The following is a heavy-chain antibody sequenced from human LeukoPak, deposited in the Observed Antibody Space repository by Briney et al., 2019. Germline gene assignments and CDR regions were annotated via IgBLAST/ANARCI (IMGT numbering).Heavy chain of an antibody. Sequence: VGSLRLSCAASGFPFSNYFMSWIHQAPGKGLEWISYIGSSGYTIYYSDSVKGRFSISRDNAKNSLYLQMDSLRAEDTAIYYCARPQTSSSSTASLGYWGQGTLVTVSS. CDR1: GFPFSNYF. CDR2: IGSSGYTI. J-gene: IGHJ4*02. D-gene: IGHD6-6*01. V-gene: IGHV3-11*01. CDR3: ARPQTSSSSTASLGY.